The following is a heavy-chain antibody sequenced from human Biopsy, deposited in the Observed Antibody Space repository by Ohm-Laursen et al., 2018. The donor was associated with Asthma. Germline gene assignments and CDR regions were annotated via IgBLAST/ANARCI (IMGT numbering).Heavy chain of an antibody. CDR3: ARGPELDV. Sequence: GTLSLTCYVYPGSFSGFFWTWIRQSPGKGLEWIGETNERGVANNNPSLKSRVIISIDTYWNRVSLKLTSVTAADTAVYYCARGPELDVWGQGTTVTVSS. CDR1: PGSFSGFF. CDR2: TNERGVA. J-gene: IGHJ6*02. V-gene: IGHV4-34*01.